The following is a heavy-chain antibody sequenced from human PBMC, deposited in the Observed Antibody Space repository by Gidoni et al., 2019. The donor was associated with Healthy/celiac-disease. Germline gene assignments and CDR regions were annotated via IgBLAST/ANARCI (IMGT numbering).Heavy chain of an antibody. CDR2: ISSRSSYI. CDR1: GFTFSSYS. V-gene: IGHV3-21*01. D-gene: IGHD3-3*01. Sequence: EVQLVESGGGLVKPGGSLRLSCAASGFTFSSYSMNWVRQAPGKGLEWVSSISSRSSYIYYADSVKGRFTISRDNAKNSLYLQMNSLRAEDTAVYYCARDYDALDYWGQGTLVTVSS. CDR3: ARDYDALDY. J-gene: IGHJ4*02.